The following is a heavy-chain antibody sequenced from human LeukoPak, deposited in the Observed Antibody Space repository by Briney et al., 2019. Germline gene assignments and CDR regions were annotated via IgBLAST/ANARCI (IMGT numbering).Heavy chain of an antibody. V-gene: IGHV4-59*01. CDR3: ARDRGPAVGYDY. Sequence: SETLSLTCTVSGGSISSYYWSCIRQPPGKGLEWIGYIYYSGSTNYNPSLMSRVTISVDTSKNQFSLKLSSVTAADTAVYYCARDRGPAVGYDYWGQGTLVTVSS. J-gene: IGHJ4*02. D-gene: IGHD2-2*01. CDR1: GGSISSYY. CDR2: IYYSGST.